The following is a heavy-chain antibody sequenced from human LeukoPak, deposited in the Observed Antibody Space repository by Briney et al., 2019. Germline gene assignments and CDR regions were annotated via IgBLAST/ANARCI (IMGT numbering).Heavy chain of an antibody. V-gene: IGHV3-21*01. J-gene: IGHJ4*02. CDR2: ISGDSRYI. D-gene: IGHD6-19*01. CDR3: ARDPGTVADTYFDY. Sequence: GASLRLSCAASGFTFSSYKMNWVRQAPGKGLEWVSSISGDSRYIYYADSLKGRFTISRDNAKNSLHLQMNSLRAEDTAVYYSARDPGTVADTYFDYWGPGTLVTVSS. CDR1: GFTFSSYK.